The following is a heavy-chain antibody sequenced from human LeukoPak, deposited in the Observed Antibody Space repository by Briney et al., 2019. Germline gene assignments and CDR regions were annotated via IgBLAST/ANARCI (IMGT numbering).Heavy chain of an antibody. J-gene: IGHJ3*02. Sequence: SETLSLTCAVYGGSFSGYFWSWIRQPPGKALEWIGNIFYSGSTYYSPSLKSRVTISLDTSRNQFSLKLNSVTAADTAVYYCAKSNGYGLIDIWGQGTMVTVSS. D-gene: IGHD3-22*01. CDR3: AKSNGYGLIDI. CDR1: GGSFSGYF. V-gene: IGHV4-34*12. CDR2: IFYSGST.